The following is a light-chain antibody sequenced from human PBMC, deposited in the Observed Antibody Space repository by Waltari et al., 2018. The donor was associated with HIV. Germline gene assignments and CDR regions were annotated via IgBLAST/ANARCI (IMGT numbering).Light chain of an antibody. V-gene: IGLV2-8*01. CDR3: SSYAGINPVI. Sequence: QSALTQPPSASGSLGQSVTISCTGSSSDVGRYDYVSWYQQHPAKAPKLLIFEVTKRPSWVPDRFSGSKSGNTASLTVSGLQAEAEAEYSCSSYAGINPVIFGGGTTLTVL. CDR2: EVT. J-gene: IGLJ2*01. CDR1: SSDVGRYDY.